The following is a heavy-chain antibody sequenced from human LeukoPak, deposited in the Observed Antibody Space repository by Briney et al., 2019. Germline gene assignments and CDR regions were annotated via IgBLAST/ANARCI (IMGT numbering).Heavy chain of an antibody. CDR3: AKDVVTAHPWYFDY. J-gene: IGHJ4*02. V-gene: IGHV3-23*01. Sequence: QTGGSLRLSCAASGFTFSSYAMSWVRQAPGKGLEWVSAISGSGGSTYYADSVKGRFTISRDKSKNTLYVQMNSLRAEDTAVYYCAKDVVTAHPWYFDYWGQGTLVTVSS. CDR2: ISGSGGST. D-gene: IGHD2-21*02. CDR1: GFTFSSYA.